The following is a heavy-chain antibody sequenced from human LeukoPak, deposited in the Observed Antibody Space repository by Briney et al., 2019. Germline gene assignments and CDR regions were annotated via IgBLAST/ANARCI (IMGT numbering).Heavy chain of an antibody. CDR3: ARDRRDGVCGGDCYPNYYFDY. J-gene: IGHJ4*02. V-gene: IGHV3-21*01. Sequence: GGSLRLSCAASGFTFSSYSMNWVRQAPGKGLEWVSSISSSSSYIYYADSVKGRFTISRDNAKNSLYLQMNSLRAEDTAVYYCARDRRDGVCGGDCYPNYYFDYWGQGTLVTVSS. CDR2: ISSSSSYI. CDR1: GFTFSSYS. D-gene: IGHD2-21*02.